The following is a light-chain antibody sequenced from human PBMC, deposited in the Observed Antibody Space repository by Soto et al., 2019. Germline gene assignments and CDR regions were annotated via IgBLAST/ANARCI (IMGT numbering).Light chain of an antibody. Sequence: DIQMTQSPSTLSTSVGDRVTITCRASQTIGSWLAGYQQKPGKAPKLLIYGASSLVSGVPSRFSGSGSGTEFTLTISSLQPDDFATYYCQQYDSFSFGQGTKVEIK. J-gene: IGKJ1*01. CDR1: QTIGSW. CDR2: GAS. CDR3: QQYDSFS. V-gene: IGKV1-5*01.